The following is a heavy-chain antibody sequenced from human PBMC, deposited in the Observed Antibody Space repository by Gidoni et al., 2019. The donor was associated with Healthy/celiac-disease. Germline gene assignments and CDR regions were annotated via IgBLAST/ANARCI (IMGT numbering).Heavy chain of an antibody. CDR3: AKAGVAAAGRRTYYFDY. J-gene: IGHJ4*02. Sequence: EVQLLESGGGLVQPGGSLRLSCAASGFTFSSYAMSWVRQAPGKGLEWVSAISGSGGSTYYADSVKGRFTISRDNSKNTLYLQMNSLRAEDTAVYYCAKAGVAAAGRRTYYFDYWGQGTLVTVSS. CDR1: GFTFSSYA. D-gene: IGHD6-13*01. CDR2: ISGSGGST. V-gene: IGHV3-23*01.